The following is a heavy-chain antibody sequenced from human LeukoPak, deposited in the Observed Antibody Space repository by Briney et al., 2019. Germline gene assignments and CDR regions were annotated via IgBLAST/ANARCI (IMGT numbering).Heavy chain of an antibody. CDR3: ARDSRGELDDAFDI. D-gene: IGHD1-26*01. Sequence: ASVKVSCKASGYTFTSYDINWVRQATGQGLEWMGWMNPNSGNTGYAQKFQGRVTITRNTSISTAYMELSSLRSEDTAVYYCARDSRGELDDAFDIWGQGTMVTVS. CDR1: GYTFTSYD. J-gene: IGHJ3*02. CDR2: MNPNSGNT. V-gene: IGHV1-8*03.